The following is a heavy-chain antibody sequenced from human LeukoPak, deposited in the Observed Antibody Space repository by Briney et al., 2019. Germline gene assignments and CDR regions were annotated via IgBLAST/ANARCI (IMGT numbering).Heavy chain of an antibody. CDR2: ISAYNGNT. D-gene: IGHD2-8*02. Sequence: ASVKVSCKASGCTFTTYGISWVRQAPGQGLEWMGWISAYNGNTNYAQKFQGRVTMTTDTSTTTAYMELRSLTSDDTAVYYCARDLPGDWGQGTLVTVSS. CDR3: ARDLPGD. CDR1: GCTFTTYG. V-gene: IGHV1-18*01. J-gene: IGHJ4*02.